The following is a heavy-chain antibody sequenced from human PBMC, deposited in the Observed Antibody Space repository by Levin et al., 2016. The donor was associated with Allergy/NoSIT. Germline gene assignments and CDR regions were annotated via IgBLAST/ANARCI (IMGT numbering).Heavy chain of an antibody. CDR2: IYYSGGT. Sequence: SETLSLTCTVSGASISSGDYYWSWIRQHPGKGPEWIGYIYYSGGTYYNPSLKSRLTIPKDESMNQFSLKLSSVTAADTAVYYCVTFDSYGYYTVLWGQGTLVTVSS. D-gene: IGHD3-22*01. CDR3: VTFDSYGYYTVL. J-gene: IGHJ4*02. CDR1: GASISSGDYY. V-gene: IGHV4-31*03.